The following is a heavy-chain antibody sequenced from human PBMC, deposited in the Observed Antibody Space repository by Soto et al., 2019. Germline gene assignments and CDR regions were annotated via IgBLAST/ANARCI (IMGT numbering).Heavy chain of an antibody. CDR2: IKQDGSEK. J-gene: IGHJ6*02. V-gene: IGHV3-7*05. D-gene: IGHD3-16*01. Sequence: PGGSLRLSCAASGFTFSSYWMSWVRQAPGKGLEWVANIKQDGSEKYYVDSVKGRFTISRDNAKNSLYLQMNSLRAEDTAVYYCARDWADPYYYGMDVWGQGTTVTVSS. CDR1: GFTFSSYW. CDR3: ARDWADPYYYGMDV.